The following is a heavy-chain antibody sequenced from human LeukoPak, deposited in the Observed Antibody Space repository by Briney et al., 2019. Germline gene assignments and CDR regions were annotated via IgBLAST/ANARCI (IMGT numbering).Heavy chain of an antibody. J-gene: IGHJ4*02. CDR1: GFTFSSYA. V-gene: IGHV3-30-3*01. CDR2: ISYEGSNK. CDR3: ASALVVVAATDY. D-gene: IGHD2-15*01. Sequence: PGRSLRLSCAASGFTFSSYAMNWVRQAPGKGLEWVAVISYEGSNKNYADSVKGRFTISRDNSKNTLYLQMNSLRAEDTAVYYCASALVVVAATDYWGQGTLVTVSS.